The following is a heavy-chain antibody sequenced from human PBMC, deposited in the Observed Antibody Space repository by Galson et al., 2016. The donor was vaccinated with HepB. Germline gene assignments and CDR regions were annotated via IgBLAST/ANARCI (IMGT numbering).Heavy chain of an antibody. CDR3: AKEGDRDAYNSFPVDY. D-gene: IGHD5-24*01. CDR1: GFTFSSYA. Sequence: SLRLSCAASGFTFSSYAMSWVRKAPGKWLQWVSAISSSGSGTYYADSVKGRFTISRDNSKNTLYLQMNSLRAEDTAVYYFAKEGDRDAYNSFPVDYWGQGTLVTVAS. J-gene: IGHJ4*02. V-gene: IGHV3-23*01. CDR2: ISSSGSGT.